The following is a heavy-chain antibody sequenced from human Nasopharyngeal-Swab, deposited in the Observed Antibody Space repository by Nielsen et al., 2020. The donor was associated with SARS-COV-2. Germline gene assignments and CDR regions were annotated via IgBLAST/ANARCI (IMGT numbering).Heavy chain of an antibody. Sequence: GESLKISCAASGFTLSYQWMGWVRQAPGKGLQLVADINQDGSEEVYVASVKGRFTISRDNAKNSLYLQMNSLRAEDTAIYYCARDWGRAFDVWSQGTMVTVSS. V-gene: IGHV3-7*01. CDR1: GFTLSYQW. J-gene: IGHJ3*01. CDR3: ARDWGRAFDV. CDR2: INQDGSEE. D-gene: IGHD3-16*01.